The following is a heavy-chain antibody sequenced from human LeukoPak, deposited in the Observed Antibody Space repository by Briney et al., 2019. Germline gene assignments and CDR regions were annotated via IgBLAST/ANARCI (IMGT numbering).Heavy chain of an antibody. Sequence: ASVKVSCKASGYTFTGYYIHWLRRAPGRGLEWMGWINPNSGGTKYAPKFQGLVTMSSDTSITTAYMDLNRLISDDTAVYYCARTKPPCTSCLLLDYWGQGTLVTVSS. CDR2: INPNSGGT. CDR3: ARTKPPCTSCLLLDY. V-gene: IGHV1-2*02. D-gene: IGHD2-2*01. CDR1: GYTFTGYY. J-gene: IGHJ4*02.